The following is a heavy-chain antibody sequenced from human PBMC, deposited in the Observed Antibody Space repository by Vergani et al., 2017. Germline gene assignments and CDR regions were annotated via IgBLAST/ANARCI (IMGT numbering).Heavy chain of an antibody. CDR1: GFIFTDYY. D-gene: IGHD1-26*01. J-gene: IGHJ4*02. V-gene: IGHV1-2*02. Sequence: QVQLVQSGAELKKPGASVRVSCKASGFIFTDYYIHWMRQAPGQGLEWIGWINPNGDATHYAQNFRGRVTLTRDTSITTAYMDLASLTSDDTAIYYCARDHQGPTTLDYWGQGSLVTVSS. CDR2: INPNGDAT. CDR3: ARDHQGPTTLDY.